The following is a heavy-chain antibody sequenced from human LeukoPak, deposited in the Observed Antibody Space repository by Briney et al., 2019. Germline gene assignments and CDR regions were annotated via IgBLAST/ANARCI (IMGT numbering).Heavy chain of an antibody. J-gene: IGHJ6*03. D-gene: IGHD3-3*01. CDR2: ISSSSSYI. CDR1: GFTFTNYA. CDR3: ARDSGHDFWSGYYRVSLYYYYMDV. V-gene: IGHV3-21*01. Sequence: PGGSLRLSCAASGFTFTNYAMTWVRQAPGKGLEWVSSISSSSSYIYYADSVKGRFTISRDNAKNSLYLQMNSLRAEDTAVYYCARDSGHDFWSGYYRVSLYYYYMDVWGKGTTVTVSS.